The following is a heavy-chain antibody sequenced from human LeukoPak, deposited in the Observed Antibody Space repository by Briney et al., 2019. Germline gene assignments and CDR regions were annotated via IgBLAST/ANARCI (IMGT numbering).Heavy chain of an antibody. D-gene: IGHD3-3*01. V-gene: IGHV4-4*07. CDR1: GGSISSYY. CDR3: ARGNYDFWSGYSDENWFDP. J-gene: IGHJ5*02. CDR2: IYTSGST. Sequence: SETLSLTCTVSGGSISSYYWSWIRQPARKGLEWIGRIYTSGSTNYNPSLKSRVTMSVDTSKNQFSLKLSSVTAADTAVYYCARGNYDFWSGYSDENWFDPWGQGTLVTVSS.